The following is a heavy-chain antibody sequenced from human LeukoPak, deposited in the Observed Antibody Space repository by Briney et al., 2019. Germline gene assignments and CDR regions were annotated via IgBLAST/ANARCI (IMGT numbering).Heavy chain of an antibody. D-gene: IGHD3-16*01. CDR3: AGGGRADDY. V-gene: IGHV4-61*02. CDR2: IYTSGST. CDR1: GGSISSGSYY. J-gene: IGHJ4*02. Sequence: PSQTLSLTCTVSGGSISSGSYYWSWIRQPAGKGLEWIGRIYTSGSTNYNPSLKSRVTISVDTSKNQFSLKLSSVTAADTAVYYCAGGGRADDYWGQGTLVTVPS.